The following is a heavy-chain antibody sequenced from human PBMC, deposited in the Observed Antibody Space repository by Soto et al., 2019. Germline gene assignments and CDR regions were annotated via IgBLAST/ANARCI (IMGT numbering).Heavy chain of an antibody. Sequence: PGGSLRLSCAASGFTLSSYWMTWVRQAPGKGLEWVANIKQDGSDKYYVGSVKGRFTISRDNAKNSLYLHMDSLRAEDTAVYYCAKAEDSGYGSYFDYWGQGTLVTVSS. CDR1: GFTLSSYW. CDR3: AKAEDSGYGSYFDY. V-gene: IGHV3-7*03. CDR2: IKQDGSDK. J-gene: IGHJ4*02. D-gene: IGHD3-22*01.